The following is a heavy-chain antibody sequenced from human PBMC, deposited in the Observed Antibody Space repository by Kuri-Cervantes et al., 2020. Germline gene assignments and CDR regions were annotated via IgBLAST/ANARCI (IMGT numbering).Heavy chain of an antibody. D-gene: IGHD2-8*01. V-gene: IGHV4-39*07. J-gene: IGHJ6*02. CDR1: GGSISSSSYY. CDR3: ARTNMGTYYYYGMDV. CDR2: IYYSGST. Sequence: ESLKISCTVSGGSISSSSYYWGWIRQPPGKGLEWIGSIYYSGSTYYNPSLKSRVTISVDTSKNQFSLKLSSVTAADTAMYYCARTNMGTYYYYGMDVWGQGTTVTVSS.